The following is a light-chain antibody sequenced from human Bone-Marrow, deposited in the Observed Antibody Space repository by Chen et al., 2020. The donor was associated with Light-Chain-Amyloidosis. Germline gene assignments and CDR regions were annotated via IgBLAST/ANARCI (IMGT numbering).Light chain of an antibody. CDR3: QVWDTTTDHVV. CDR1: IIGFKS. CDR2: DDR. J-gene: IGLJ2*01. Sequence: SYVLTQSPSVSVAPGQTATIPCRGNIIGFKSVHWYQQRPGRAPVQVVHDDRDRPSGIPVRFSGSNSGDTATLTISRVEAGDEADYYCQVWDTTTDHVVFGGGTKLTVL. V-gene: IGLV3-21*02.